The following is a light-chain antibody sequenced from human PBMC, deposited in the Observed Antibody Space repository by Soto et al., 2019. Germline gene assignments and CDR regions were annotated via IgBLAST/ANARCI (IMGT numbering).Light chain of an antibody. CDR2: GNS. Sequence: QSVLTQPPSVSGAPGQRVTISCTGSRSSIGAHYDVHWYQQLPGTAPKLLISGNSNRPSGVPDRFSGSKSGTSASLAITGLQAEDEADYYCQPYDSSLSQVVFGGGTKLTVL. J-gene: IGLJ2*01. CDR3: QPYDSSLSQVV. V-gene: IGLV1-40*01. CDR1: RSSIGAHYD.